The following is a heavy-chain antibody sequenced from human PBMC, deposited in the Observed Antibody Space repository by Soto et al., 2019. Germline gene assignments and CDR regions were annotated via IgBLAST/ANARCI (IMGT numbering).Heavy chain of an antibody. D-gene: IGHD2-2*01. CDR3: ARGRERYCSSTSCYVARGWWFDP. Sequence: ASVKVSCKASGYTFTSYDINWVRQATGQGLEWMGWMNPNSGNTGYAQKFQGRVTMTRNTSISTAYMELSSLRSEDTAVYYCARGRERYCSSTSCYVARGWWFDPWGQGTLVTVSS. CDR2: MNPNSGNT. CDR1: GYTFTSYD. J-gene: IGHJ5*02. V-gene: IGHV1-8*01.